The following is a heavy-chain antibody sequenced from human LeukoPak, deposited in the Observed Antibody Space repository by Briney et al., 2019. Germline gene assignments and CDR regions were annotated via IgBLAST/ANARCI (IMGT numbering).Heavy chain of an antibody. J-gene: IGHJ4*02. V-gene: IGHV3-48*02. CDR3: ARGGGRYYDYDY. Sequence: GGSLRLSCEASGFTFSSYTMNWVRQAPGKGLEWVSYISSSSTIYYADSVKGRFTISRDNAKNSLYLQMNSLRDEDTAVYYCARGGGRYYDYDYWGQGTLVTVSS. CDR1: GFTFSSYT. CDR2: ISSSSTI. D-gene: IGHD1-26*01.